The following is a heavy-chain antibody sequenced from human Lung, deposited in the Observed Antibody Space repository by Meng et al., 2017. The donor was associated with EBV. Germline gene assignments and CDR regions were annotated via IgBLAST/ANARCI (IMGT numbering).Heavy chain of an antibody. J-gene: IGHJ5*02. CDR2: IYDSGST. Sequence: HLQDSGPGLVKPSQTLSLTRTGSGGLIRLGYYYWSWIRQPPGTGLEWIGYIYDSGSTSYNPSLMSRVTISVDTSRNQFSLKLTSVTAADTAVYYCAREYSSSSGLPGPWGQGTLVTVSS. V-gene: IGHV4-30-4*08. CDR1: GGLIRLGYYY. CDR3: AREYSSSSGLPGP. D-gene: IGHD6-6*01.